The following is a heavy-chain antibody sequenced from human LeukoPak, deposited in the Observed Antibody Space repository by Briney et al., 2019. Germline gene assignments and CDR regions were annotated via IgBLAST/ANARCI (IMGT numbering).Heavy chain of an antibody. Sequence: GRSLRLSCAASGFTFSSYGMHWVRQAPGKGLEWVSSISGSGGSTYYADSVKGRFTISRDNSENTVYLQMNSLRAEDTAVYYCAKGMSWFDPWGQGTLVTVSS. J-gene: IGHJ5*02. V-gene: IGHV3-23*01. CDR1: GFTFSSYG. CDR3: AKGMSWFDP. CDR2: ISGSGGST.